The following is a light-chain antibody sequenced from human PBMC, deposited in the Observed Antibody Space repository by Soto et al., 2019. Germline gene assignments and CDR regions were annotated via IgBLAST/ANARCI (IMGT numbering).Light chain of an antibody. CDR1: QNIRGNE. Sequence: EVVLTQSAGTLSLSPGERATLSCRASQNIRGNELAWYQQKPGQAPRLLMYRGSSRATGIPDRFSGRGSGTDFTLTISRLEPEDFAVYYCQDYGTSAPWTFGQGTKVEIK. J-gene: IGKJ1*01. V-gene: IGKV3-20*01. CDR2: RGS. CDR3: QDYGTSAPWT.